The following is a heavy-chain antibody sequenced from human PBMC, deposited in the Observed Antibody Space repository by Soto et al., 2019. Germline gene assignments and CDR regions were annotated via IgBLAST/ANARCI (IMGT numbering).Heavy chain of an antibody. J-gene: IGHJ4*02. V-gene: IGHV3-30*18. D-gene: IGHD1-26*01. CDR3: AKGGLMDGSIDY. CDR2: ISYDGSNK. Sequence: QVQLVESGGGVVQPGRSLRLSCAASGFTFSSYGMHWVRQAPGKGLEWEAVISYDGSNKYYADSVKGRFTISRDNSKNTLYLQMNSLRAEDTAVYYCAKGGLMDGSIDYWGQGTLVTVSS. CDR1: GFTFSSYG.